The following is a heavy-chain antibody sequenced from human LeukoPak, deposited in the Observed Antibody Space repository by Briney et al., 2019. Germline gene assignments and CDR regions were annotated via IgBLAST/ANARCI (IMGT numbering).Heavy chain of an antibody. CDR3: AREDGVVVVAAGAFDY. Sequence: GGSLRLSCAASGFTFSSYSMNWVRQAPGKGLEWVSSISSSSYIYYADSVKGRFTISRDNAKNSLYLQMNSLRAEDTAVYYCAREDGVVVVAAGAFDYWGQGTLVTVSS. J-gene: IGHJ4*02. CDR1: GFTFSSYS. V-gene: IGHV3-21*01. D-gene: IGHD2-15*01. CDR2: ISSSSYI.